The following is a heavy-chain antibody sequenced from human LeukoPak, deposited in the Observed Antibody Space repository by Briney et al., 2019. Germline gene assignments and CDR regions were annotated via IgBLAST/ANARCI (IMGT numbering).Heavy chain of an antibody. CDR3: ARAPGTREWFDP. D-gene: IGHD2-2*01. CDR1: GYTFTVYY. J-gene: IGHJ5*02. V-gene: IGHV1-2*02. Sequence: ASLEVSCKASGYTFTVYYIHWVRQAPGQGLEWMGWINSNSGGTNYAQNFQGRVTMTRDTSITTAYMEMSMLRSDDTAVYYCARAPGTREWFDPWGQGTLVTVSS. CDR2: INSNSGGT.